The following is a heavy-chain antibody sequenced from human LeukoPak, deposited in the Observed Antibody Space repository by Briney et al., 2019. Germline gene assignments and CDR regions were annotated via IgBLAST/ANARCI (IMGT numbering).Heavy chain of an antibody. CDR1: GYTFTSYD. D-gene: IGHD2-2*01. V-gene: IGHV1-8*01. CDR2: MNPNSGNT. Sequence: ASVKVSCKASGYTFTSYDINWVRQATGQGLEWMGWMNPNSGNTGYAQKFQGRVTMTRNTSISTAYMELNSLRSEDTAVYYCAREVIQGFKYQLLRRYNWFDPWGQGTLVTVSS. CDR3: AREVIQGFKYQLLRRYNWFDP. J-gene: IGHJ5*02.